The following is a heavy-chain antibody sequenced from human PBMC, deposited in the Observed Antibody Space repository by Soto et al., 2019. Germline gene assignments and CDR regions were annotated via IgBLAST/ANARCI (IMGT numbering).Heavy chain of an antibody. CDR2: ISSSGTTT. V-gene: IGHV3-11*01. D-gene: IGHD3-16*01. CDR1: GFTFSDFY. J-gene: IGHJ4*02. Sequence: QVQLVESGGGLVKPGGSLRLSCAASGFTFSDFYMSWIRQAPGKGLEWISYISSSGTTTYYTDSVKGRFTISRDNAKNTLELQMNTLRDGGTAVVYWARIWGGGGEALIVWGQGNLVTVSP. CDR3: ARIWGGGGEALIV.